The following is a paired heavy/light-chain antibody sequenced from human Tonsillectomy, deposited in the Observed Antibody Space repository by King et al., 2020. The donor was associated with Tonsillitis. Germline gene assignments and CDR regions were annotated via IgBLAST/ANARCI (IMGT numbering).Heavy chain of an antibody. CDR3: ARGDWVFGL. D-gene: IGHD3-16*01. CDR1: GFTFSDYY. V-gene: IGHV3-11*05. CDR2: ISTTSTYT. J-gene: IGHJ3*01. Sequence: QMQLVQSEGGLVRPGGSLRLSCAASGFTFSDYYMTWIRQAPGKGPEWVSSISTTSTYTNYADSVKGRFTISRDNAKNSLYLQLNSLRVEDTAVYYCARGDWVFGLWGRGTTVIVSS.
Light chain of an antibody. V-gene: IGKV1D-13*01. CDR3: QEFTDYPRI. CDR1: QGISRA. CDR2: EAS. J-gene: IGKJ5*01. Sequence: AIQLTQSPSSLSASVGDRVSITCRASQGISRALAWYQQKPGRAPKLLIYEASSLESGVPSRFSGSGSGTAFTLTISSLQPEDFATYYCQEFTDYPRIFGQGTRLEIK.